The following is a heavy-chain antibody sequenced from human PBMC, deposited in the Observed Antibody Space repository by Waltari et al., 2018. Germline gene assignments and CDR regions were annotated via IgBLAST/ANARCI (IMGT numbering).Heavy chain of an antibody. V-gene: IGHV3-7*03. J-gene: IGHJ4*02. D-gene: IGHD6-25*01. Sequence: EVQLVESGGGLVQPGGSLRLSCAASGFTFSSYWMSWVRQAPGKGLEWVANIKQDGSEKYYVDSVKGRFTISRDNAKNSLYLQMNSLRPEDTALYYCAKDLGFSGTYLDYWGRGALVTVSS. CDR3: AKDLGFSGTYLDY. CDR2: IKQDGSEK. CDR1: GFTFSSYW.